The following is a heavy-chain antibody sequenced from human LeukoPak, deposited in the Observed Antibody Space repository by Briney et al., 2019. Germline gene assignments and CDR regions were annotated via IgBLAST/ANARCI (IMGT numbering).Heavy chain of an antibody. V-gene: IGHV3-43*01. CDR3: AKVRRRDTYYFDY. CDR2: ISWDGGST. CDR1: GFTFDDYT. D-gene: IGHD5-24*01. J-gene: IGHJ4*02. Sequence: PGGSLRLSCAASGFTFDDYTMHWVRQAPGKGLEWVSLISWDGGSTYYADSVKGRFTISRDNSKNSLYLQMNSLRTEDTALYYCAKVRRRDTYYFDYWGQGTLVTVSS.